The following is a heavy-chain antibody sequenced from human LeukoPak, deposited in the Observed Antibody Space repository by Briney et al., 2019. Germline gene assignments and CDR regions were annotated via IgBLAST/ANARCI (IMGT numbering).Heavy chain of an antibody. D-gene: IGHD3-10*01. CDR1: GFTFRTYA. V-gene: IGHV3-23*01. Sequence: GGSLRLSCAASGFTFRTYAMSWVRQAPGKGLEWVSGISGSGDSTYNADSVKGRFTISRDNSKNTLYLQMNSLRAEDTAVYYCAKAMVMLLWFGKFNNWFDPWGQGTLVTVSS. CDR3: AKAMVMLLWFGKFNNWFDP. J-gene: IGHJ5*02. CDR2: ISGSGDST.